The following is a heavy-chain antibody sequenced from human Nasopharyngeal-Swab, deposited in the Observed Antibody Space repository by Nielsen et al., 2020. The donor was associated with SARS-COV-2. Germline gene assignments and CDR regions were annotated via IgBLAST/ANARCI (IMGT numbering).Heavy chain of an antibody. CDR1: GGSFSGYY. CDR2: NNHSGST. V-gene: IGHV4-34*01. D-gene: IGHD3-16*01. CDR3: ARRTGGRGFDY. Sequence: SLTLSLPCAVYGGSFSGYYWSWIRQPPGKGLEWIGENNHSGSTNFNPSLKSRATISVDTSKNQFSRKLRSVTAADTAVYYWARRTGGRGFDYWGQGTLVTVSS. J-gene: IGHJ4*02.